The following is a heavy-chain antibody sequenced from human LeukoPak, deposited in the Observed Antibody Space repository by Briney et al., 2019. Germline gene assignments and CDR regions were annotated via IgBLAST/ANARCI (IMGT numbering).Heavy chain of an antibody. CDR1: GGSISSYY. CDR3: ARHGGYSSGWPNFFDY. V-gene: IGHV4-59*08. Sequence: SETLSLTCTVSGGSISSYYWSWIRQPPGKGLEWIGYIYYSGSTKYNPSLKSRVTISVDTSKNQFSLKLSSVAAADTAVYYCARHGGYSSGWPNFFDYWGQGTLVTVSS. CDR2: IYYSGST. J-gene: IGHJ4*02. D-gene: IGHD6-19*01.